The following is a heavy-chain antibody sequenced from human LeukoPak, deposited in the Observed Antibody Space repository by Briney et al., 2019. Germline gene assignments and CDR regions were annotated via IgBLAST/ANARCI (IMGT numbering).Heavy chain of an antibody. V-gene: IGHV4-39*01. Sequence: NSSETLSLTCTVSSGSIYSSDYYWAWIRQPPGKGLEWSGSIYYSGNTYYNPSAKSRVTISADTSNNQFSRKLTSVTAADTAVYYCARHVGLHPRGGEVPSWFDPWGQGTLVIVSS. CDR3: ARHVGLHPRGGEVPSWFDP. D-gene: IGHD3-16*01. CDR1: SGSIYSSDYY. J-gene: IGHJ5*02. CDR2: IYYSGNT.